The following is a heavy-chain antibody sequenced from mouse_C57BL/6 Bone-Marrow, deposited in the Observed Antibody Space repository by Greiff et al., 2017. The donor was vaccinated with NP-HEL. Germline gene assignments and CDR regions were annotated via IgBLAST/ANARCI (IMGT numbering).Heavy chain of an antibody. CDR2: IDPSDSET. CDR3: TTDYYVGY. D-gene: IGHD1-1*01. J-gene: IGHJ2*01. V-gene: IGHV1-52*01. CDR1: GYTFTSYW. Sequence: QVQLKQPGAELVRPGSSVKLSCKASGYTFTSYWMHWVKQRPIQGLEWIGNIDPSDSETHYNQKFKDKATLTVDKSSSTAYMQLSSLTSEDTAVYYCTTDYYVGYWGQGTTLTVSS.